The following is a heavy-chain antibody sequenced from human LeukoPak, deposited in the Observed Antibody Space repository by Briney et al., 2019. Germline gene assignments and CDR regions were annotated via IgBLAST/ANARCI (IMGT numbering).Heavy chain of an antibody. V-gene: IGHV4-4*07. CDR3: ARRNSDSGFFDF. CDR2: IYSSGTT. D-gene: IGHD1-7*01. Sequence: SETLSLTCTVSGGSISSNYWSLIRQPAGKGLEWIGRIYSSGTTNYNPSLKSRVTMSVDTSKNQFSLKLSSVTAADTAVYYCARRNSDSGFFDFWGQGTLVTVSS. J-gene: IGHJ4*02. CDR1: GGSISSNY.